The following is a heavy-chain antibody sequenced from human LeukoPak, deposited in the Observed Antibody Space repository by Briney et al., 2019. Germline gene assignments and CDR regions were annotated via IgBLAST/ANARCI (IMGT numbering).Heavy chain of an antibody. CDR2: ITPMFGTA. D-gene: IGHD2-21*01. Sequence: SVKVSCKASGYTFTSYGISWVRQAPGQGLEWMGGITPMFGTAKYAQKFQGRVTITADESTSTAYMELSSLRSEDTAVYYCARDSSEFRSLIPHWGQGTLVTVSS. J-gene: IGHJ1*01. CDR1: GYTFTSYG. CDR3: ARDSSEFRSLIPH. V-gene: IGHV1-69*13.